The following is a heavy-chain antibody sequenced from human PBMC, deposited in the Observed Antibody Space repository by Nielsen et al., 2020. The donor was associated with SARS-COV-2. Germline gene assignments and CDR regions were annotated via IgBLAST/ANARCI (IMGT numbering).Heavy chain of an antibody. CDR2: ISGSSRYI. Sequence: SLKISCAASGFIFSDYKMNWVRQARGKGLDWVSCISGSSRYIYYADSVKSRFTISRDNAKNSLYLQMNSLRAEDTAVYYCARDFKGYCSSSSCLDAFDIWGQGTMVTVSS. V-gene: IGHV3-21*01. CDR1: GFIFSDYK. D-gene: IGHD2-2*01. CDR3: ARDFKGYCSSSSCLDAFDI. J-gene: IGHJ3*02.